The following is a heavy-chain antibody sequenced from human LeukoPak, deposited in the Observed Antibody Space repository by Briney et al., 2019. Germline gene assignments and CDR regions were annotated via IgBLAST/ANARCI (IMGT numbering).Heavy chain of an antibody. D-gene: IGHD5-24*01. Sequence: ASVRVSCKASGYTFTSYAMNWVRQAPGQGLEWMGWINTNTGNPTYAQGFTGRFVFSLDTSVSTAYLQISSLKAEDTAVYYCARAWTRDGYNLVDYWGQGTLVTVSS. CDR3: ARAWTRDGYNLVDY. CDR1: GYTFTSYA. CDR2: INTNTGNP. V-gene: IGHV7-4-1*02. J-gene: IGHJ4*02.